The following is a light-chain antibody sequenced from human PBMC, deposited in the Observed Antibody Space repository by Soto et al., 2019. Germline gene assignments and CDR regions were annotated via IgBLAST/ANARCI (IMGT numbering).Light chain of an antibody. CDR2: AAS. Sequence: DIQMTQHPSSLSVSVGDRVTITCRASQSIGGFLNWYQQKLGKAPKLLIYAASSLQSGVPSRFSGSGSGTDFTLTISSLQPEDFATYYCQQSYSNRLTFSGGTKVDIK. CDR1: QSIGGF. V-gene: IGKV1-39*01. J-gene: IGKJ4*01. CDR3: QQSYSNRLT.